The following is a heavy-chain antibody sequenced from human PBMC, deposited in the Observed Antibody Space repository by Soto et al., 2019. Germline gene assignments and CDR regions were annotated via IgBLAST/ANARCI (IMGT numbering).Heavy chain of an antibody. CDR1: GFTFSSYG. CDR3: ARDLVAAAGDPAFGY. CDR2: IWYDGSNK. Sequence: QVQLVESGGGVVQPGRSLRLYCAASGFTFSSYGMHWVRQAPGKGLEWVAVIWYDGSNKYYADSVKGRFTISRDNSKNTLYLQMNSLRAEDTAVYYCARDLVAAAGDPAFGYWGQGTLVTVSS. J-gene: IGHJ4*02. V-gene: IGHV3-33*01. D-gene: IGHD6-13*01.